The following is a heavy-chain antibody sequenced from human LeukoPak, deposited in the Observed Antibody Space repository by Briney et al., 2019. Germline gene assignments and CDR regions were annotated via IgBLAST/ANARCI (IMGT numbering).Heavy chain of an antibody. CDR2: ISSSSSTI. D-gene: IGHD3-9*01. V-gene: IGHV3-48*01. CDR3: VKDDHDILTGYGLDY. J-gene: IGHJ4*02. Sequence: PGGSLRLSCAASGFTFSSYSMNWVRQAPGKGLEWVSYISSSSSTIYYADSVKGRFTISRDNSKNTLYLRMNSLRAEDTAVYYCVKDDHDILTGYGLDYWGQGTLVTVSS. CDR1: GFTFSSYS.